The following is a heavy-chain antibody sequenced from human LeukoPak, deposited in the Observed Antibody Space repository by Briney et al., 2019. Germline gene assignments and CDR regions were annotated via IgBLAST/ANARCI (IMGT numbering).Heavy chain of an antibody. CDR2: INHSGST. V-gene: IGHV4-34*01. Sequence: SETLSLTCAVYGVSFSGYYWSWIRQPPGKGLEWIGEINHSGSTNYNPSLKSRVTISVDTSKNQFSLKLSSVTAADTAVYYCARVGGPLYSSSWYPAYYYYGMDVWGQGTTVTVSS. J-gene: IGHJ6*02. CDR1: GVSFSGYY. CDR3: ARVGGPLYSSSWYPAYYYYGMDV. D-gene: IGHD6-13*01.